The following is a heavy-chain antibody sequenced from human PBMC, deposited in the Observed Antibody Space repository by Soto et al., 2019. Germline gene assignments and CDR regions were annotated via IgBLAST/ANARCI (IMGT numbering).Heavy chain of an antibody. V-gene: IGHV3-30*18. Sequence: GGSLRLSCGASGFTFSSYGMHWVRQAPGKGLEWVAVISYDGSNKYYADSVKGRFTISRDNSKNTLYLQMNSLRAEDTAVYYCAKGGASSGSLWGYWGQGTLVTVSS. CDR1: GFTFSSYG. CDR2: ISYDGSNK. D-gene: IGHD6-19*01. CDR3: AKGGASSGSLWGY. J-gene: IGHJ4*02.